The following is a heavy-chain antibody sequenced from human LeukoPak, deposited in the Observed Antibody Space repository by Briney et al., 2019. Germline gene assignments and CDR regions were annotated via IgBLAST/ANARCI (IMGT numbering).Heavy chain of an antibody. D-gene: IGHD2-15*01. V-gene: IGHV4-59*01. CDR1: GGSFSSFF. CDR2: MHYSGDS. J-gene: IGHJ4*02. Sequence: PSETLSLTCAVSGGSFSSFFWSWIRQPPGKGLEWIGSMHYSGDSKYNPSLKSRVSLSIDTSKQQFSLRLSSVTAADTAVYYCARGGVRLVGLDYFDYWGQGTLVTVSS. CDR3: ARGGVRLVGLDYFDY.